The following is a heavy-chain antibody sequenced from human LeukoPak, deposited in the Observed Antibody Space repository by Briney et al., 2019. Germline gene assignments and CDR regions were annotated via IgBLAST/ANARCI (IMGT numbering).Heavy chain of an antibody. J-gene: IGHJ4*02. CDR3: ARGRGYADF. V-gene: IGHV4-59*01. D-gene: IGHD6-25*01. Sequence: SETLSLTCTVSRGSISGYYWSWIRQPPGKGLEWIGYIYYSGTTNYNPSLKSRVTISVGTSKNQFSLKLTSVTSADTALYYCARGRGYADFWGQGALVTVSS. CDR2: IYYSGTT. CDR1: RGSISGYY.